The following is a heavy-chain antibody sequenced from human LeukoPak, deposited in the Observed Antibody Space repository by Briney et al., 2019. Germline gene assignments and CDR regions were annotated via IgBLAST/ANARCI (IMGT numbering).Heavy chain of an antibody. Sequence: GASVKVSCKASGYTFTSYDINWVRQATGQGLEWMGWMNPNSGNTGYAQKFQGRVTMTRNTSISTAYMELSSLRSEDTAVYYCASAPNYIAASNWFDPWGQGTLVTVSS. V-gene: IGHV1-8*01. CDR2: MNPNSGNT. J-gene: IGHJ5*02. CDR1: GYTFTSYD. D-gene: IGHD6-13*01. CDR3: ASAPNYIAASNWFDP.